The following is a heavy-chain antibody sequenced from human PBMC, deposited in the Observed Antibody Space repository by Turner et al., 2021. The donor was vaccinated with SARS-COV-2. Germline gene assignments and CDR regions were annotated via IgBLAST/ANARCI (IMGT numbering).Heavy chain of an antibody. V-gene: IGHV3-21*01. Sequence: EVQLVESGGGLVKPGGSLRLSCAASGFTFSSYSMNWVRQAPGKGVEGVSAISSSSSYIYNADSVKGRFTISRDNAKNSLYLQMNSLKAVDTAVYYCARARWDYYDSSGYYPNAFDSWGQGTMVTVSS. D-gene: IGHD3-22*01. CDR3: ARARWDYYDSSGYYPNAFDS. CDR1: GFTFSSYS. CDR2: ISSSSSYI. J-gene: IGHJ3*02.